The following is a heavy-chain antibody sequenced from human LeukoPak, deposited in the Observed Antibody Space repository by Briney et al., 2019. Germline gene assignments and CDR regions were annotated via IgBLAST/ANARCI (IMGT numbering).Heavy chain of an antibody. V-gene: IGHV1-69*13. CDR2: IIPIFGTA. CDR1: GGTFSSYA. Sequence: SVKASCKASGGTFSSYAISWVRQAPGQGLEWMGGIIPIFGTANYAQKFQGRVTITADESTSTAYMELSSLRSEDTAVYYCARWGTLLPDHNWFDPWGQGTLVTVSS. D-gene: IGHD1-1*01. CDR3: ARWGTLLPDHNWFDP. J-gene: IGHJ5*02.